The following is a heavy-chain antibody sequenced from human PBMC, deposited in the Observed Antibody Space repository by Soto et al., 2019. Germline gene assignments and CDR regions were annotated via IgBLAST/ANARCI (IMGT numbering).Heavy chain of an antibody. Sequence: ASVKVSCKASGGTFSSYAIGWVRQAPGQGLEWMGGIIPIFGTANYAQKFQGRVTITADESTSTAYMELSSLRSEDTAVYYCARYYGSGSYSLGYWGQGTLVTVSS. CDR2: IIPIFGTA. J-gene: IGHJ4*02. CDR3: ARYYGSGSYSLGY. CDR1: GGTFSSYA. V-gene: IGHV1-69*13. D-gene: IGHD3-10*01.